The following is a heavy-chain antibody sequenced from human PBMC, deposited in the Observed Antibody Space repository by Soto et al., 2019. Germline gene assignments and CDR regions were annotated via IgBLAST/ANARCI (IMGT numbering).Heavy chain of an antibody. CDR1: GFTFSSYW. V-gene: IGHV3-7*03. D-gene: IGHD4-17*01. CDR2: INQDGSKK. J-gene: IGHJ4*02. Sequence: GGSLRLSCAASGFTFSSYWMHWVRQAPGKGLVWVANINQDGSKKNYVDSVRGRFTISRDNAENSLHLQMSSLRAEDTAIYYCTNYVPGILGDYWGQGALVTVSS. CDR3: TNYVPGILGDY.